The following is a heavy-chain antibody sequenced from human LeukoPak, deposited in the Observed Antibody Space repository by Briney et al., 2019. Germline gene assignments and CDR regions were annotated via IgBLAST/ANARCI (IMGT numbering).Heavy chain of an antibody. CDR2: IYSGDST. CDR1: GFTVSSNY. Sequence: GGSLRLSCAASGFTVSSNYMSWVRQAPGKGLEWVSVIYSGDSTYYADSVKGRFTISRDNSKNTLYLQMNSLRAEDTAVYYCAREGGYSSSWPEYYYYGMDVWGQGTTVTVSS. J-gene: IGHJ6*02. CDR3: AREGGYSSSWPEYYYYGMDV. V-gene: IGHV3-53*01. D-gene: IGHD6-13*01.